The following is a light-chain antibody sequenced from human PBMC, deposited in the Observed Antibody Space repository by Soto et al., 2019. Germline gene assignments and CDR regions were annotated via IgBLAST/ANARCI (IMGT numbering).Light chain of an antibody. Sequence: EIVLTQSPGTLSLSPGERATLSCRASQSVSSSYFAWYQQKPGQAPRLLIYDASNRATGIPARFSGSGSGTDFTLTISSLEPEDFAVYYCQQRSNWPLTFGQGTRLEI. J-gene: IGKJ5*01. CDR2: DAS. V-gene: IGKV3D-20*02. CDR3: QQRSNWPLT. CDR1: QSVSSSY.